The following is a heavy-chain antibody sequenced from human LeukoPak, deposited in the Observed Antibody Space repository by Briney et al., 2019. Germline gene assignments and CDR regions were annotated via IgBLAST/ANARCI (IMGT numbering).Heavy chain of an antibody. CDR2: IIPILGIA. V-gene: IGHV1-69*04. CDR3: ARRSGYDYYYFDY. J-gene: IGHJ4*02. D-gene: IGHD5-12*01. CDR1: GGTFSSYA. Sequence: SVKVSCKASGGTFSSYAISWVRQAPGQGLEWMGRIIPILGIANYAQKFQGRVTITADKSTSTAYMELSSLRSEDTAVYYCARRSGYDYYYFDYWGQGTLVTVSS.